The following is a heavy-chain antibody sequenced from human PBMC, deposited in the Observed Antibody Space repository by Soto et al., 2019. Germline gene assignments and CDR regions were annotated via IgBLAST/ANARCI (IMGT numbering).Heavy chain of an antibody. CDR2: IYYSGST. Sequence: SETLSLTCTVSGGSISSGDYYWSWIRQPPGKGLEWIGYIYYSGSTYYNPSLKSRVTISVDTSKNQFYLKLSSVTAADTAVYYCARGGLVTGTTDWFDPWGQGTLVTVSS. CDR1: GGSISSGDYY. J-gene: IGHJ5*02. V-gene: IGHV4-30-4*01. CDR3: ARGGLVTGTTDWFDP. D-gene: IGHD1-20*01.